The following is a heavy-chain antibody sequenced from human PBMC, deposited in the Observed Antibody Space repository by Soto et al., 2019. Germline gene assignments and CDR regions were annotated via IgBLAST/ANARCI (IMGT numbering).Heavy chain of an antibody. J-gene: IGHJ4*02. Sequence: SETLSLTCTVSGGSISSGDYYWSWIRQPPGKGLEWIGYIYYSGSTYYNPSLKSRVTISVDTSKNQFSLKLSSVTAADTAVYYCARHYDGLYYFDYWGQGTLVTV. CDR2: IYYSGST. CDR3: ARHYDGLYYFDY. V-gene: IGHV4-30-4*01. CDR1: GGSISSGDYY. D-gene: IGHD3-22*01.